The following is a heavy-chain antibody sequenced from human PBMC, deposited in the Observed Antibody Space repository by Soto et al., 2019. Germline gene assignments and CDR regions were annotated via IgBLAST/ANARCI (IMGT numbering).Heavy chain of an antibody. CDR1: GYSFTSYW. CDR3: ASALVGGKYYDSSGYFGY. V-gene: IGHV5-51*01. D-gene: IGHD3-22*01. Sequence: EVQLVQSGAEVKKPGESLKISCKGSGYSFTSYWIGWVRQMPGKGLEWMGIIYPGDSDTRYSPSFQGQVTISADKSISTAYLQWSSLKASDTAMYYCASALVGGKYYDSSGYFGYWGQGTLVTVSS. CDR2: IYPGDSDT. J-gene: IGHJ4*02.